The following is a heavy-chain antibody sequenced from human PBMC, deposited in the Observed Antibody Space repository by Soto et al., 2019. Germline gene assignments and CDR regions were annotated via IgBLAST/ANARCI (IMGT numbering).Heavy chain of an antibody. CDR2: INHSGST. D-gene: IGHD2-15*01. Sequence: SETLSLTCAVYGGSFSGYYWSWIRQPPGKGLEWIGEINHSGSTNYNPSLKSRVTISVDTSKNQFSLKLSSVTAADTALYYCARRNCSGGSCYPEATFDPWGQGTLVTVSS. J-gene: IGHJ5*02. CDR1: GGSFSGYY. CDR3: ARRNCSGGSCYPEATFDP. V-gene: IGHV4-34*01.